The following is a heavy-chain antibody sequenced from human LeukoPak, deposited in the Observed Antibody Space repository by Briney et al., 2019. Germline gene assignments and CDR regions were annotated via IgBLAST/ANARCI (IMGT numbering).Heavy chain of an antibody. J-gene: IGHJ4*02. V-gene: IGHV3-30*04. Sequence: GGSLRLSCAASGFTFSSYAMHWVRQTPGKGLEWVAVISYDGRKAYYAVSVMGRFTISRDNPKTTLYLQMNSLRAEDTAVYYCAREGPRGNSQFDYWGQGTLVTVSS. D-gene: IGHD2/OR15-2a*01. CDR3: AREGPRGNSQFDY. CDR2: ISYDGRKA. CDR1: GFTFSSYA.